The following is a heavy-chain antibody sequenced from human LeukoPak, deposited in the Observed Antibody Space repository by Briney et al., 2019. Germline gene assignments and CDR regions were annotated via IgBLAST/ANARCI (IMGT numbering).Heavy chain of an antibody. CDR3: AKDGCPTCYHWDAFDI. CDR1: GFTFSSYA. CDR2: ISYDGSNK. Sequence: GGSLRLSCAASGFTFSSYAMHWVRQAPGKGLEWVALISYDGSNKFYADSVKGRFTISRDNSKNTLYLQMNSLRAEDTALYYCAKDGCPTCYHWDAFDIWGQGTMVTVSS. J-gene: IGHJ3*02. V-gene: IGHV3-30*04. D-gene: IGHD2-2*01.